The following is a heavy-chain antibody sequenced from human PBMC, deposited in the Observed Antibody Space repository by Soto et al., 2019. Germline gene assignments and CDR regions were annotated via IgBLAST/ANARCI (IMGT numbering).Heavy chain of an antibody. CDR2: ISTDGSST. D-gene: IGHD3-9*01. CDR3: ARGGLYDILTGYYNSVGFDY. J-gene: IGHJ4*02. Sequence: GGSLRLSCAASGFTFSNYWMHWVRQVPGKGLVWVSRISTDGSSTNYADSVKGRFTISRDNAKNTLFLQMNSLRVDDMAVYYCARGGLYDILTGYYNSVGFDYWGQGALVTVSS. V-gene: IGHV3-74*01. CDR1: GFTFSNYW.